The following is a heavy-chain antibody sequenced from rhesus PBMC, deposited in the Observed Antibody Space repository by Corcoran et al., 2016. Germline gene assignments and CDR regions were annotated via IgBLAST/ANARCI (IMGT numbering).Heavy chain of an antibody. V-gene: IGHV4-165*01. CDR1: GGSISSNY. D-gene: IGHD6-25*01. J-gene: IGHJ6*01. CDR3: ARGGSWEFYYGLDS. CDR2: IGGSRCST. Sequence: QVQLQESGPELVKPSETLSLTCAVSGGSISSNYWSWIRQPPGKGLEWIGYIGGSRCSTNYNPSRKSRVTISTDTSKNQVSLELSSVTAADTAVYYCARGGSWEFYYGLDSWGQGVVVTVSS.